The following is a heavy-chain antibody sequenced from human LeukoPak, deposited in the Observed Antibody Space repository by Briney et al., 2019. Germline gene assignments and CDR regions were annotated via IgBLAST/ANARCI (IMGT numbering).Heavy chain of an antibody. J-gene: IGHJ6*02. CDR1: GISFSNYA. D-gene: IGHD3-10*01. CDR3: ARDNYYGSGSYNYYGMDV. Sequence: QPGGSLRLSCVASGISFSNYAMHWVRQAPGKGLEWGAVISDDGTKKYYGDSEKGRFTISRDNSKNTLFLQMNSLRAEDTAVYYCARDNYYGSGSYNYYGMDVWGQGTTVTVTS. CDR2: ISDDGTKK. V-gene: IGHV3-30-3*01.